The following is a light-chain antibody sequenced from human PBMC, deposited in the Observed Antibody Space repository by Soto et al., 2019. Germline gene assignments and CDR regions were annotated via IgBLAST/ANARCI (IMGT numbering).Light chain of an antibody. V-gene: IGKV3-15*01. CDR3: QQYNNWPPIT. J-gene: IGKJ2*01. Sequence: EIVMTQSPATLSVSPGERATLSCRASQSVSSNLAWYQQKPGQAPRLLIYGASTKATGIPDRFSGSGSGTEXXXTIXSQQSEDVAVYYCQQYNNWPPITFGQGTKLEIK. CDR2: GAS. CDR1: QSVSSN.